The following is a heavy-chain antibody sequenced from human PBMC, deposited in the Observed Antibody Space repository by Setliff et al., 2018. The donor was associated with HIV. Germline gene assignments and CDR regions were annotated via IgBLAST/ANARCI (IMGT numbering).Heavy chain of an antibody. CDR1: GYTFTSFG. Sequence: ASVKVSCKAYGYTFTSFGISWVRQAPGQGLEWMGWISAYNGKTNYAQKFQGRATMTTDTSTNTAYMELRSLRSDDTALYYCARGFASWYGGGGSAYRGQGTLVTVSS. J-gene: IGHJ4*02. CDR2: ISAYNGKT. V-gene: IGHV1-18*01. CDR3: ARGFASWYGGGGSAY. D-gene: IGHD6-13*01.